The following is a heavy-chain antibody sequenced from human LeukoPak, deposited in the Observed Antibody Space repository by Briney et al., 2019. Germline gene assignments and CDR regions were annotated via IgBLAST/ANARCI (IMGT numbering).Heavy chain of an antibody. CDR2: ISSSSSYI. CDR1: GFTFSSYA. Sequence: PGGSLRLSCAASGFTFSSYAMSWVRQAPGKGLEWVSSISSSSSYIYYADSMKGRFTISRDNAKNSLYLQMNSLRAEDTAVYYCARAAGGTLSGHFDYWGQGTLVTVSS. CDR3: ARAAGGTLSGHFDY. V-gene: IGHV3-21*01. D-gene: IGHD2-15*01. J-gene: IGHJ4*02.